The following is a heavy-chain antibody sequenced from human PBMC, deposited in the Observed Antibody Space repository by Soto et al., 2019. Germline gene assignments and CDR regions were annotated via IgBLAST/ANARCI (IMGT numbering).Heavy chain of an antibody. CDR2: IKSKTDGGTT. CDR3: TTEGGYSSSSGPFDY. D-gene: IGHD6-6*01. J-gene: IGHJ4*02. CDR1: GFTFSNAW. Sequence: GGSLRLSCAASGFTFSNAWMNWVRQAPGKGLEWVGRIKSKTDGGTTDYAAPVKGRFTILRDDSKNTLYLQMNSVKTEDTAMYYCTTEGGYSSSSGPFDYWGQGTLVTVSS. V-gene: IGHV3-15*07.